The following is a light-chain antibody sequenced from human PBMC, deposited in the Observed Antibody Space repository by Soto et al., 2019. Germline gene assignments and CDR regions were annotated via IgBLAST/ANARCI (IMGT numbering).Light chain of an antibody. CDR3: SSYSSSSTV. V-gene: IGLV2-14*01. CDR1: SSDVGSYNY. CDR2: EVS. Sequence: QSVLTQPASVSGSPGQSITISCTGTSSDVGSYNYVSWYQQHPGKAPKLMIYEVSTRPSGVSSRFSGSKSGNTASLTISGLQAEDEADYYCSSYSSSSTVFGTVTKLTVL. J-gene: IGLJ1*01.